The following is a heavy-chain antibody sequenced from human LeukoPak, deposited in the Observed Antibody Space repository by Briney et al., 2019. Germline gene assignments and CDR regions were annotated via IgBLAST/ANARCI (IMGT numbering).Heavy chain of an antibody. J-gene: IGHJ6*03. V-gene: IGHV1-69*13. Sequence: ASVKVSCKASGGTFSSYAIHWVRQAPGQGLEWMGGIIRIFSTTNYAQKFQGRVTISADESTSTAYMELSSLRSEDTAVYYCAREKMYYDFWSGYSAAPYYYYYMDVWGKGTTVTVSS. CDR3: AREKMYYDFWSGYSAAPYYYYYMDV. CDR1: GGTFSSYA. CDR2: IIRIFSTT. D-gene: IGHD3-3*01.